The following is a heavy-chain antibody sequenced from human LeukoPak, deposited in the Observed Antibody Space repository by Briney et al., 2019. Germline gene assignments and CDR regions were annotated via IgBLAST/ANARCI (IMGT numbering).Heavy chain of an antibody. CDR1: GSGFTGYY. Sequence: ASVNLSFKASGSGFTGYYLHWVRHAPGQGQEWMGWINPNSGGANYAQKFQGRVTMTRDTSISTAYMELSRLRSDDTAVYYCASGYCSGGSCYSPQPPYYYYGMDVWGQGTTVTVSS. V-gene: IGHV1-2*02. CDR2: INPNSGGA. J-gene: IGHJ6*02. D-gene: IGHD2-15*01. CDR3: ASGYCSGGSCYSPQPPYYYYGMDV.